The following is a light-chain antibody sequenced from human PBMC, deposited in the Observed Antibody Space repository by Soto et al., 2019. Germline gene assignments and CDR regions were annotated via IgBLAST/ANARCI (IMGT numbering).Light chain of an antibody. CDR1: QGISNY. CDR2: AAS. J-gene: IGKJ4*01. CDR3: QKYNSASALT. V-gene: IGKV1-27*01. Sequence: DIQMTQSPSSLSASVGDRVTITCRASQGISNYLAWYQQKSGRVPKLLIYAASTLQSGVPSRFSGSGSGTDFTLTISSLQPEDVATYYCQKYNSASALTFGGGTEVEI.